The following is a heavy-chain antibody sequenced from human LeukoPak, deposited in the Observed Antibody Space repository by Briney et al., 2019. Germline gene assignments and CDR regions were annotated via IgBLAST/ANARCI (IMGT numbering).Heavy chain of an antibody. Sequence: GGSLRLSCVASGFTFSSCSMNWVRQAPGKGLEWVSCISSSSSYIYYADSVKGRFTISRDNAKNSVYLQMNSLRAEDTAVYYCTRAVAAADFSPGYWGQGTLVTVSS. D-gene: IGHD6-13*01. V-gene: IGHV3-21*01. J-gene: IGHJ4*02. CDR2: ISSSSSYI. CDR3: TRAVAAADFSPGY. CDR1: GFTFSSCS.